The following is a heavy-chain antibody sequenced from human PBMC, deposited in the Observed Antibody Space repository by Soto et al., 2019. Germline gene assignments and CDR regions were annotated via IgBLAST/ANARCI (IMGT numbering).Heavy chain of an antibody. CDR2: IIPIFGTA. CDR3: ARDHCSSTSCYSYNWFDP. Sequence: GASVKVSCKASGGTFSSYAISWVRQAPGQGVEWMGGIIPIFGTANYAQKFQGRVTITADESTSTAYMELSSLRSEDTAVYYCARDHCSSTSCYSYNWFDPWGQGTLVTVSS. J-gene: IGHJ5*02. D-gene: IGHD2-2*01. CDR1: GGTFSSYA. V-gene: IGHV1-69*13.